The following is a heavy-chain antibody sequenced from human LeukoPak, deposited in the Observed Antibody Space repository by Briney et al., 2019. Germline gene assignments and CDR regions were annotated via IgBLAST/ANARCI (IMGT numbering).Heavy chain of an antibody. CDR3: ARGVGSWYYFDY. V-gene: IGHV4-59*08. CDR1: GGSIRSYY. CDR2: IYYSGGT. J-gene: IGHJ4*02. D-gene: IGHD6-13*01. Sequence: PSETLSLTCTVSGGSIRSYYWSWIRQPPGKGLEWVGYIYYSGGTNYNPSLKSRVTISVDTSKNQFSLKLSSVTAADTAVYYCARGVGSWYYFDYWGQGTLVPVSS.